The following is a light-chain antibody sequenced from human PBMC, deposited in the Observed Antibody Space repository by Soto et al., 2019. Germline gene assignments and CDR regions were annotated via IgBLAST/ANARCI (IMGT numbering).Light chain of an antibody. CDR3: SSYTSITTHV. Sequence: QSALTQPASVSGSPGQSITISCTGTSSDIGSNNYVSWFQQRPGKAPTLIIYEVSNRPSGVSNRFSGSKSGSRASLTISGLQAEDEADYYCSSYTSITTHVFGTGTKVTVL. CDR2: EVS. CDR1: SSDIGSNNY. J-gene: IGLJ1*01. V-gene: IGLV2-14*01.